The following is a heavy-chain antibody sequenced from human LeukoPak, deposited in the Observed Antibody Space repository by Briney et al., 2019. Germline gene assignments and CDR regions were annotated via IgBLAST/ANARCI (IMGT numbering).Heavy chain of an antibody. CDR2: ISSSGSTI. D-gene: IGHD5-18*01. CDR1: GFTFSDYY. Sequence: PGGSLRLSCAASGFTFSDYYMSWIRQAPGKGLEWVSYISSSGSTIYYADSVKGRFTISRDNAKNSLYLQMNSLRAEDTAVYYCARDHDLPQWPKAPPRGYSYEWRDYYYGMDVWGQGTTVTVSS. V-gene: IGHV3-11*01. J-gene: IGHJ6*02. CDR3: ARDHDLPQWPKAPPRGYSYEWRDYYYGMDV.